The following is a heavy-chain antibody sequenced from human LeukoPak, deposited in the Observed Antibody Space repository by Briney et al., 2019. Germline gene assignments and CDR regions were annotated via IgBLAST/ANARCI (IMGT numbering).Heavy chain of an antibody. D-gene: IGHD5-12*01. CDR3: AKGSGYDY. CDR2: ISSSSAI. CDR1: RFTFSLYS. J-gene: IGHJ4*02. Sequence: GGSLRLSCAASRFTFSLYSMTWVRQAPGKGLEWVSYISSSSAIYYADSVRGRFTISRDNAKNSLYLQMNSLRAEDTALYYCAKGSGYDYWGQGTLVTVSS. V-gene: IGHV3-48*04.